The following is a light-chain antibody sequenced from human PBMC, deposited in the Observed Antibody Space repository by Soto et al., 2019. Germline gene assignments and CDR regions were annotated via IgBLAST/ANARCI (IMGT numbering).Light chain of an antibody. CDR3: KQASSFPPT. J-gene: IGKJ5*01. Sequence: DIQMTQSPSTLSGSVGDRVTITCRASQDISSWLAWYQQKPGKAPKIMIYAAYSLQGGVPSRFSGSGSGTEFTLTIRSLQPEDFATYYCKQASSFPPTFGQGTRLEIK. CDR2: AAY. V-gene: IGKV1-12*01. CDR1: QDISSW.